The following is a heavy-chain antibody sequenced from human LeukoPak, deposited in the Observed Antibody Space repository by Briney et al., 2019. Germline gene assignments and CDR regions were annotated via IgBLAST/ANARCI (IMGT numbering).Heavy chain of an antibody. J-gene: IGHJ5*02. V-gene: IGHV4-39*01. CDR2: IYYSGST. Sequence: SETLSLTCTVSGGSISSTIYYWGWIRQPPGKGLEWIGSIYYSGSTYYNPSLKSRVTISVDTSKNQFSLKLSSVTAADTAVYYCARKAIAAAGANWFDPWGQGTLVTVSS. D-gene: IGHD6-13*01. CDR3: ARKAIAAAGANWFDP. CDR1: GGSISSTIYY.